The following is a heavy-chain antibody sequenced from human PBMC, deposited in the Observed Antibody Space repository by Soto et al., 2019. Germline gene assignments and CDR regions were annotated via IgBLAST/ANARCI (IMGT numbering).Heavy chain of an antibody. Sequence: PSETLSLTCTVSGGSVSSGSYYWSWIRQPPGKGLEWIGYIYYSGSTNYNPSLKSRVTISVDTSKNQFSLKLSSVTAADTAVYYCARGGYSSPNWFDPWGQGTLVTVSS. CDR1: GGSVSSGSYY. D-gene: IGHD6-13*01. CDR3: ARGGYSSPNWFDP. V-gene: IGHV4-61*01. J-gene: IGHJ5*02. CDR2: IYYSGST.